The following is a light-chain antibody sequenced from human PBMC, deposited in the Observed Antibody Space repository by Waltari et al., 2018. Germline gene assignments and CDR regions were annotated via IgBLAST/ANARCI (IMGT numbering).Light chain of an antibody. CDR3: QQYLTIPYT. CDR1: QSVLYSPSNKDF. CDR2: WAS. V-gene: IGKV4-1*01. J-gene: IGKJ2*01. Sequence: DIVMAQSPDSLAVSLGERATIRCKSSQSVLYSPSNKDFLTWYQQKPGPPPKVLIYWASIRESGVPDRFSGSGSGTDFTLTISNLQAEDVAVYYCQQYLTIPYTFGQGTKLEIK.